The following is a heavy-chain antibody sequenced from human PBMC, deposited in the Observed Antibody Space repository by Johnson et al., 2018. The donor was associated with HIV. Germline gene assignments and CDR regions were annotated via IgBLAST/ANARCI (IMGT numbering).Heavy chain of an antibody. J-gene: IGHJ3*01. CDR2: ISYDGSNK. Sequence: QVQLVESGGGLVKPGGSLRLSCAASGFTFSSYAMHWVRQAPGKGLEWVSVISYDGSNKYYADSVKGRFTISRDNSKNTLDLQMKSRRAEDTAVYYCAKDGGRWSYSFDVWGQGTMVSVSS. CDR1: GFTFSSYA. D-gene: IGHD3-16*01. CDR3: AKDGGRWSYSFDV. V-gene: IGHV3-30-3*01.